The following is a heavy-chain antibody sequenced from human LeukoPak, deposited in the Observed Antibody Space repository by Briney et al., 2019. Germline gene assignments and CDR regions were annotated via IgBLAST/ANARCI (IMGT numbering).Heavy chain of an antibody. J-gene: IGHJ4*02. D-gene: IGHD6-13*01. Sequence: NPSETLSLTCAVSGYSISSGYYWGWIRQPPGKGLEWIGSIYHSGSTYYNPSLKSRVTISVDTSRNQFSLKLSSATAADTAVYYCARGPRYSSSWNWGQGTLVTVSS. CDR3: ARGPRYSSSWN. CDR1: GYSISSGYY. CDR2: IYHSGST. V-gene: IGHV4-38-2*01.